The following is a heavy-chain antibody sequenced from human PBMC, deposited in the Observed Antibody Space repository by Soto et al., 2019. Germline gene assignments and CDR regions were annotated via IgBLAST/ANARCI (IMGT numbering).Heavy chain of an antibody. CDR1: AFTFSSFA. D-gene: IGHD3-22*01. CDR3: ARDYYYDGSGHFDY. V-gene: IGHV3-30-3*01. CDR2: ISYDGSNK. Sequence: QVQLVEPGGGVVLPGRSLRLSCAVSAFTFSSFAMHWVRQAPGKGLEWVAIISYDGSNKYYADSVKGRFTISRDNSKNTLYLQMNSLRAEDTAVYYCARDYYYDGSGHFDYWGQGTLVTVSS. J-gene: IGHJ4*02.